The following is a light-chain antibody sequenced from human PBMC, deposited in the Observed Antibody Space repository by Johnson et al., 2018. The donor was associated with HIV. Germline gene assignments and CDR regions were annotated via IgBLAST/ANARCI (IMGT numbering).Light chain of an antibody. CDR3: GTWDSSLSGV. V-gene: IGLV1-51*01. CDR2: DNN. CDR1: SSNIGNNY. Sequence: QSVLTQPPSVSAAPGQKVTISCSGSSSNIGNNYVSWYQQLPGTAPTLLIYDNNKRPSGIPDRFSGSKSGTSATLGITGLQTGDEANYYCGTWDSSLSGVFGTGTKFTVL. J-gene: IGLJ1*01.